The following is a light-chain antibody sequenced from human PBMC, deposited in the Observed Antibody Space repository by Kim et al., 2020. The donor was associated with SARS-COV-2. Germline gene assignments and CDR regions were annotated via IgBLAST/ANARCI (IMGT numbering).Light chain of an antibody. CDR3: AVWDDSLKQGV. J-gene: IGLJ3*02. V-gene: IGLV1-44*01. CDR2: SNN. Sequence: ELTQPPSASGTPGQRVTFSCSGSSSNIGSNNVVWYQQLPGAAPNLLIYSNNQRPSGIPDRFSGSRSGTSASLAISGLQSGDEADYYCAVWDDSLKQGVFGGGTQLTVL. CDR1: SSNIGSNN.